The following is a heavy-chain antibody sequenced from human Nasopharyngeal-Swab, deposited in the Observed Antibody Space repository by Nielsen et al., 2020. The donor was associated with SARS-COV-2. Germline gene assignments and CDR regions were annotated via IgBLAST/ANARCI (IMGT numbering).Heavy chain of an antibody. J-gene: IGHJ4*02. Sequence: QPPGKGLEWVSSISSSSSYIYYADSVKGRFTISRDNAKNSLYLQMNSLRAEDTAVYYCARDLGYYDPPFDYWGQGTLVTVSS. CDR3: ARDLGYYDPPFDY. V-gene: IGHV3-21*01. D-gene: IGHD3-22*01. CDR2: ISSSSSYI.